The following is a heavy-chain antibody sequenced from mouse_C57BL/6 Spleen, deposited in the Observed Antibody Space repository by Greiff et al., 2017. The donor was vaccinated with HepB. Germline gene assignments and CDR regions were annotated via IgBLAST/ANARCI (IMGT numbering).Heavy chain of an antibody. CDR3: ARDGSSYWYFDV. CDR1: GYAFSSSW. V-gene: IGHV1-82*01. Sequence: VQLKQSGPELVKPGASVKISCKASGYAFSSSWMNWVKQRPGKGLEWIGRIYPGDGDTNYNGKFKGKATLTADKSSSTAYMQLSSLTSEDSAVYFCARDGSSYWYFDVWGTGTTVTVSS. J-gene: IGHJ1*03. CDR2: IYPGDGDT. D-gene: IGHD1-1*01.